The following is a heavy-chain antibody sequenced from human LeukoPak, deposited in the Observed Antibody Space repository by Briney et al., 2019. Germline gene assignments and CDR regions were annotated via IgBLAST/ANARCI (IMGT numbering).Heavy chain of an antibody. Sequence: GGSLRLSCAASGFTFSSYDMSWVRQAPGKGLEWVSSITLSGANTFYADSVMGRFTISRDNSKNTLYLQMNSLRAEDTAVYYCAKTDNSGSLNWGQGTLVTVSS. CDR1: GFTFSSYD. D-gene: IGHD1-26*01. J-gene: IGHJ4*02. V-gene: IGHV3-23*01. CDR3: AKTDNSGSLN. CDR2: ITLSGANT.